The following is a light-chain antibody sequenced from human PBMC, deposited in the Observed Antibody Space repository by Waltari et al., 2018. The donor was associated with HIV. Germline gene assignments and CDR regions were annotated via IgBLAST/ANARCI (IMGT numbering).Light chain of an antibody. CDR2: ELR. Sequence: SALTQPPSASGFPGLSVTISYPGTSSDVGSSTYVAWYQQYPGKTPQRLSYELRNRRVGVPVPVSGSEAGNTASLTGFGLQDEDESYYHCSESARGDTVVFGGGTKLTVL. CDR1: SSDVGSSTY. J-gene: IGLJ2*01. CDR3: SESARGDTVV. V-gene: IGLV2-8*01.